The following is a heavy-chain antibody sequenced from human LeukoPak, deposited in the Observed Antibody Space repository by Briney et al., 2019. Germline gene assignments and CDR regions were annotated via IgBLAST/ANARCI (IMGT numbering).Heavy chain of an antibody. Sequence: GGSLRLSCAASGFISSNYGMSWVRQAPGKGLEWVSGISGSGGSTYYADSVKGRFTISRDNSKNTLYLQMSSLRAEDTAEYYCAKGRGDGYNWRFDYWGQGTLVTVSS. CDR1: GFISSNYG. CDR2: ISGSGGST. J-gene: IGHJ4*02. V-gene: IGHV3-23*01. CDR3: AKGRGDGYNWRFDY. D-gene: IGHD5-24*01.